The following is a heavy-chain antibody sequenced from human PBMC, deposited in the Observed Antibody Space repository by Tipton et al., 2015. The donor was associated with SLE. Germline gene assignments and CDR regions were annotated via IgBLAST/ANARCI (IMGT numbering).Heavy chain of an antibody. Sequence: SLRLSCAVYGGSFSGYYWSWIRQPPGKGLEWIGDIIHTGSTNYNPSLKSRVTISIDSSKNQFSLKLSSVTAADTAGYYCARFRGTTVTRYFDLWGRGTLVTVSS. J-gene: IGHJ2*01. D-gene: IGHD4-11*01. CDR2: IIHTGST. CDR1: GGSFSGYY. CDR3: ARFRGTTVTRYFDL. V-gene: IGHV4-34*12.